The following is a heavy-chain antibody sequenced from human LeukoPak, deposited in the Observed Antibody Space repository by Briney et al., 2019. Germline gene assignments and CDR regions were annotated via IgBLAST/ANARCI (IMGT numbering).Heavy chain of an antibody. V-gene: IGHV1-18*01. D-gene: IGHD2-2*01. CDR1: GYTFTSYG. Sequence: ASVKVSCKASGYTFTSYGISWVRQAPGQGLEWMGWISAYNGNTNYAQKLQGRVTITTDTSTSTAYMELRSLRSDDTAVYYCARALRHCSSTSCYSSYYGMDVWGQGTTVTVSS. CDR2: ISAYNGNT. J-gene: IGHJ6*02. CDR3: ARALRHCSSTSCYSSYYGMDV.